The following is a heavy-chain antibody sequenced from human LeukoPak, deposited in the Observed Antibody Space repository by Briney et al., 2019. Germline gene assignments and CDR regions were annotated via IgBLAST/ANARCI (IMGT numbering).Heavy chain of an antibody. J-gene: IGHJ4*02. Sequence: ASVKVSCKASGYTFTGYYMHWVRQAPGQGLEWMGWISAYNGNTNYAQKLQGRVTMTTDTSTSTAYMELRSLRSDDTAVYYCARSGKFWELLDWGQGTLVTVSS. V-gene: IGHV1-18*04. CDR3: ARSGKFWELLD. CDR1: GYTFTGYY. D-gene: IGHD1-26*01. CDR2: ISAYNGNT.